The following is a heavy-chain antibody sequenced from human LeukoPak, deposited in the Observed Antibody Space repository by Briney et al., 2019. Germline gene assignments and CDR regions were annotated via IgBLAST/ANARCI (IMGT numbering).Heavy chain of an antibody. Sequence: GGSLRLSCAGSGVTFSSYWMSWVRQAPGKGLEWVANIKQDGSEKHYVDSVKGRFTISRDNAKNSLYLQMNSLRAEDTAVYYCARDGFGNPLGYWGQGALVTVSS. CDR1: GVTFSSYW. V-gene: IGHV3-7*05. D-gene: IGHD4-23*01. J-gene: IGHJ4*02. CDR2: IKQDGSEK. CDR3: ARDGFGNPLGY.